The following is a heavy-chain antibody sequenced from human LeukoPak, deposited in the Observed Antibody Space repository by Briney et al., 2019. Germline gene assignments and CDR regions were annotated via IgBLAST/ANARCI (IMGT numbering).Heavy chain of an antibody. D-gene: IGHD3-9*01. V-gene: IGHV3-23*01. CDR2: ISGSGGST. CDR3: AKYYDILTGYFDAFDI. Sequence: GGSLRLSCAASGFTISSYAMSWVRQAPGKGLEWVSAISGSGGSTYYADSVKGRFTISRDNSKNTLYLQMNSLRAEDTAVYYCAKYYDILTGYFDAFDIWGQGTMVTVSS. CDR1: GFTISSYA. J-gene: IGHJ3*02.